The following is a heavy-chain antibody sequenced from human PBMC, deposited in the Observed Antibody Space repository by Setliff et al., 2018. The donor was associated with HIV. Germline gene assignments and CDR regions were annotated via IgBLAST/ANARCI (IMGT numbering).Heavy chain of an antibody. D-gene: IGHD3-3*01. CDR2: IYHSGST. V-gene: IGHV4-38-2*02. CDR1: GYSISSGYY. CDR3: ARDGFWSGYIDY. Sequence: PSETLSLTCAVSGYSISSGYYWGWIRQPPGKGLERIGSIYHSGSTYYNPSLKSRVTMSVDTSKNQFSLKLSSVTAADTAVYYCARDGFWSGYIDYWGQGTLVTVSS. J-gene: IGHJ4*02.